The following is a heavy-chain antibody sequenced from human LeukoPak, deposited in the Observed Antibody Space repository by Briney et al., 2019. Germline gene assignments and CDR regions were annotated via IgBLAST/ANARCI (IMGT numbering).Heavy chain of an antibody. D-gene: IGHD6-13*01. J-gene: IGHJ4*02. CDR1: GYGSSNYA. V-gene: IGHV5-51*01. Sequence: ESLKISSKGSGYGSSNYAMAWGRQKTGEGLEWMGIMYSGGSDTRYSPAFQGQVTMSADKSISTASLQWSSLKASDTAMYYCARHAGVRSSVSWYYFDYWGQGTLVTVSS. CDR2: MYSGGSDT. CDR3: ARHAGVRSSVSWYYFDY.